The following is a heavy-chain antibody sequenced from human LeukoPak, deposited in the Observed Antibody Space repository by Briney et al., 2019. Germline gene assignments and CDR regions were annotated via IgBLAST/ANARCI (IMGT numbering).Heavy chain of an antibody. CDR2: IYYSGST. D-gene: IGHD6-19*01. V-gene: IGHV4-59*01. CDR3: AGIAVGGNY. CDR1: GGSISSYY. Sequence: SETLSLTCTASGGSISSYYWSWIRQPPGKGLEWIGYIYYSGSTNYNPSLKSRVTISVDTSKNQFSLKLSSVTAADTAVYYCAGIAVGGNYWGQGTLVAVSS. J-gene: IGHJ4*02.